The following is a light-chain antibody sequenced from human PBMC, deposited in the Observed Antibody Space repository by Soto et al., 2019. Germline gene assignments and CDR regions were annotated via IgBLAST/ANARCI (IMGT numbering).Light chain of an antibody. CDR3: QQYNRYPIT. Sequence: DIQMTQSPSSLSASIGDRVTITCRTSQGIGSWVSWYQQKPEKAPKSLIYAASSLQSGVPSRFTGSGSRTDFTLPISNLQPEDFATYYCQQYNRYPITFGQGTRLEIK. CDR2: AAS. CDR1: QGIGSW. J-gene: IGKJ5*01. V-gene: IGKV1D-16*01.